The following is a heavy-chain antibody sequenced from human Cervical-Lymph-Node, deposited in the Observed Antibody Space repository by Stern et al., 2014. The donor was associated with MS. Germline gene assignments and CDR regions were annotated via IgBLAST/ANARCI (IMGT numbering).Heavy chain of an antibody. V-gene: IGHV3-11*01. CDR3: ARDSPSWGWCFDY. J-gene: IGHJ4*02. D-gene: IGHD6-19*01. CDR2: VSSSGSTR. Sequence: VQLVESGGGLVKPGGSLRLSCAASGFTFSDYYMNWIRQAPGKGLEWVSYVSSSGSTRYYADSVKGRFTISRDNAKNSLYLQMNSLRAEDTAVYYCARDSPSWGWCFDYWGQGTLVTVSS. CDR1: GFTFSDYY.